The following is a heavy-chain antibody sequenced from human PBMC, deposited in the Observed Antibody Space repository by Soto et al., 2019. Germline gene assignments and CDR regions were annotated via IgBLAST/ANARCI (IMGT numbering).Heavy chain of an antibody. V-gene: IGHV1-8*01. J-gene: IGHJ5*02. D-gene: IGHD2-2*01. CDR1: GYTFTSYD. CDR3: ARVGPIVLPDSLGFDH. CDR2: MNPNSGNT. Sequence: ASVKVSCKASGYTFTSYDINWVRQATGQGLEWMGWMNPNSGNTGYAQKFQGRVTMTRNTSISTAYMELSSLRSEDTAVYYCARVGPIVLPDSLGFDHWGQGTLVTVSS.